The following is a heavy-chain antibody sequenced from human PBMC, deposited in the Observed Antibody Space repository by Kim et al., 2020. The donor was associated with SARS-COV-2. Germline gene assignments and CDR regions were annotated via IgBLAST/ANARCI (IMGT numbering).Heavy chain of an antibody. J-gene: IGHJ4*01. CDR3: ARGKTGYSSRWVTTFDY. V-gene: IGHV4-34*01. CDR2: INHSGST. CDR1: GGSFSGYY. Sequence: SETLSLTCAVYGGSFSGYYWSWIRQPPGKGLEWIGEINHSGSTNYNPSLKSRVTISVDTSKNQFSLKLSSVTAADTAVYYCARGKTGYSSRWVTTFDYWG. D-gene: IGHD6-13*01.